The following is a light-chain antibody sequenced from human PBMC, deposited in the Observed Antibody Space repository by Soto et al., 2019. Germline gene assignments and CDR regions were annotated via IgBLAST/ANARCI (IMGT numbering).Light chain of an antibody. CDR2: QAS. V-gene: IGKV1-5*03. Sequence: DIQMTQSPSTLSASVGDRVTITCRTSEAIDNWLAWYQQKPGKAPKLLIYQASSLEGWVPSRFSGSGYGTEFTLTISSLQPDDSATYYCQEYNSYFGGGTRVEIK. CDR1: EAIDNW. J-gene: IGKJ4*01. CDR3: QEYNSY.